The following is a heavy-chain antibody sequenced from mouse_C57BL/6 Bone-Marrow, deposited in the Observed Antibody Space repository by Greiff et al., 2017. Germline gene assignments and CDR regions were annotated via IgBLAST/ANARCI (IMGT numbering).Heavy chain of an antibody. V-gene: IGHV1-85*01. CDR3: ARPYDYDGWYFDV. Sequence: VKLMESGPELVKPGASVKLSCKASGYTFTSYDINWVKQRPGQGLEWIGWIYPRDGSTKYNEKFKGKATLTVDTSSSTAYMELHSLTSEDSAVYFCARPYDYDGWYFDVWGTGTTVTVSS. D-gene: IGHD2-4*01. CDR1: GYTFTSYD. J-gene: IGHJ1*03. CDR2: IYPRDGST.